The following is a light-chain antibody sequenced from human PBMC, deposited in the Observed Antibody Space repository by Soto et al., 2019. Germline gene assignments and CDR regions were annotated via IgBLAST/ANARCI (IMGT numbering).Light chain of an antibody. V-gene: IGKV3-11*01. CDR3: QQRSNWPPGVT. CDR2: DTL. J-gene: IGKJ4*01. CDR1: QNVTSY. Sequence: DIVLTQSPATLSLSPGERATLSCRASQNVTSYLVWYQQKPCQAPRLLIYDTLNRATGIPARFTGSGSGTDFTLTISSLDPEDFAVYYCQQRSNWPPGVTFGGGTKVEIK.